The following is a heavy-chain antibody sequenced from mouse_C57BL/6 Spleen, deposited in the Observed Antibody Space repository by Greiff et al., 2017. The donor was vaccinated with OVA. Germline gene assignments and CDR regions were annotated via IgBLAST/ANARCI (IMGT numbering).Heavy chain of an antibody. Sequence: VQLQQSGAELVKPGASVKLSCKASGYTFTSYWMQWVKQRPGQGLEWIGEIDPSDSYTNYNQKFKGKATLTVDTSSSTAYMQLSSLTSEDSAVYYCARMYYSNYPDYWGQGTTLTVSS. CDR1: GYTFTSYW. CDR2: IDPSDSYT. J-gene: IGHJ2*01. V-gene: IGHV1-50*01. D-gene: IGHD2-5*01. CDR3: ARMYYSNYPDY.